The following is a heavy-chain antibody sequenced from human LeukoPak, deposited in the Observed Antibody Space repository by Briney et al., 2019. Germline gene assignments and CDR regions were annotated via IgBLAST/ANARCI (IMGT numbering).Heavy chain of an antibody. CDR2: ISSSSSYI. J-gene: IGHJ3*02. CDR1: GFTFSSYS. V-gene: IGHV3-21*01. Sequence: PGGSLRLSCAASGFTFSSYSMNWVRHAPGKGLEGVSSISSSSSYIYYEDSVKGRFTISRDNAKNSLYLQMNSLRAEDTAVYYCARDPKPGAFDIWGQGTMVTVSS. CDR3: ARDPKPGAFDI.